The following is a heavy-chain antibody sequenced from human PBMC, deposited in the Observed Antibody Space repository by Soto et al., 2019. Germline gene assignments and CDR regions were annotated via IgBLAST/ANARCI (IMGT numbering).Heavy chain of an antibody. D-gene: IGHD2-2*01. CDR3: ARDIVVVPAALFMDV. Sequence: ASVKVSCKASGYTFTIYVMDLVRQAPGQRLEWMGWINAGNGNTKYSQKFQGRVTITRDTSASTVYMELSSLRSEDTAVYYCARDIVVVPAALFMDVWGRGTTVTVSS. J-gene: IGHJ6*02. V-gene: IGHV1-3*01. CDR1: GYTFTIYV. CDR2: INAGNGNT.